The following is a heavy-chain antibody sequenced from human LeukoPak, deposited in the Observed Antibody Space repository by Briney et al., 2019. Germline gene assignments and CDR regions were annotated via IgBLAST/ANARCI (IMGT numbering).Heavy chain of an antibody. CDR1: GFTFDDYA. Sequence: GGSLRLSCAASGFTFDDYAMNWVRQAPGKGLAWVGRIKSKGDGETTDYAAPVKGRFTMSRDDSKATVYLQMNYLEAEDTAVYYCTTDLGLTMIRGVIVSWGQGALVTVSS. J-gene: IGHJ5*01. D-gene: IGHD3-10*01. V-gene: IGHV3-15*01. CDR2: IKSKGDGETT. CDR3: TTDLGLTMIRGVIVS.